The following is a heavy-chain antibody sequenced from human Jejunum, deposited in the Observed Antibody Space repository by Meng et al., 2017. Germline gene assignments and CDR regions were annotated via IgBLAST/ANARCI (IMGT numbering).Heavy chain of an antibody. J-gene: IGHJ4*02. V-gene: IGHV3-53*01. CDR3: ARALYHGIRGYYFDS. Sequence: GGSLRLSCAASGFTVSSNYISWVRQAPGKGLEWLSVIYSGGSPYYAGSVQGRFTISRDSSQNTVFLQMNSLGAEDTALYYCARALYHGIRGYYFDSWGQGTLVTVSS. CDR2: IYSGGSP. D-gene: IGHD3-10*01. CDR1: GFTVSSNY.